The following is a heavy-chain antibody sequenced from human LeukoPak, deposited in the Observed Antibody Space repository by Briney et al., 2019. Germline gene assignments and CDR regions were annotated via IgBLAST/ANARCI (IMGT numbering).Heavy chain of an antibody. CDR1: GFTFSSYA. J-gene: IGHJ3*02. CDR2: ISGSGGST. D-gene: IGHD3-3*01. V-gene: IGHV3-23*01. Sequence: GGSLRLSCAASGFTFSSYAMSWVRQAPGKGLEWVSAISGSGGSTYYADSVKGRFTISRDNSKNTLYLQMNSLRAEDTAVYYCAKDEPKYYDFWSGYHTEGHGAFDIWGQGTMVTVSS. CDR3: AKDEPKYYDFWSGYHTEGHGAFDI.